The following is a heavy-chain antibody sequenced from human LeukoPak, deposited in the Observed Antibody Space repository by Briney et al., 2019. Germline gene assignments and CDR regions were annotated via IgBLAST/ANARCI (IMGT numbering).Heavy chain of an antibody. J-gene: IGHJ2*01. CDR3: ARDRYDSSGYNWSWYFDL. V-gene: IGHV3-53*01. CDR2: IYSGGTI. CDR1: GFTVSSNY. Sequence: PGGSLRLSCAASGFTVSSNYMSWVRQAPGKGLEWVSIIYSGGTIHYVDSVKGRFTISRDNSKNTLHLQMNSLRAEDTAVYYCARDRYDSSGYNWSWYFDLWGRGTLVTVSS. D-gene: IGHD3-22*01.